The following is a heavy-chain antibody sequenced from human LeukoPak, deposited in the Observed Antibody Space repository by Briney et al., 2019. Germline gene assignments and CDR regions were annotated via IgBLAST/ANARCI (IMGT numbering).Heavy chain of an antibody. CDR3: ARVGCSSTRCYLSELHYYGMDV. Sequence: LETLSLTCAVYGGSFSGYYWSWIRQPPGKGLEWIGYIYYSGSTNYNPSLKSRVTISVDTSKNQFSLKLSSVTAADTAVYYCARVGCSSTRCYLSELHYYGMDVWGQGTTVTVSS. CDR1: GGSFSGYY. V-gene: IGHV4-59*01. J-gene: IGHJ6*02. CDR2: IYYSGST. D-gene: IGHD2-2*01.